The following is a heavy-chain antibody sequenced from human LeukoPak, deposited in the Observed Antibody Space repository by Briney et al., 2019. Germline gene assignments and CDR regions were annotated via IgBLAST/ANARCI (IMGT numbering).Heavy chain of an antibody. V-gene: IGHV1-3*01. D-gene: IGHD3-9*01. CDR3: ARVPLRYFDWLPFDY. J-gene: IGHJ4*02. CDR1: GYTFTSYA. Sequence: ASVKVSCKASGYTFTSYAMHWVRQAPGQRLEWMGWTNAGNGNTKYSQKFQGRVTITRDTSASTAYMELSSLRSEDTAVYYCARVPLRYFDWLPFDYWGQGTLVTVSS. CDR2: TNAGNGNT.